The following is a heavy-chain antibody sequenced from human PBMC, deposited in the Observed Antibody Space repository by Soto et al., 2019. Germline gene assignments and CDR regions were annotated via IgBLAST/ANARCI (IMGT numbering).Heavy chain of an antibody. CDR3: TQEVATTSLDY. D-gene: IGHD5-12*01. V-gene: IGHV3-73*01. J-gene: IGHJ4*02. CDR1: GFTFSGSA. Sequence: GGSLRLSCAASGFTFSGSAMHWVRQASGKGLEWVGRIRSKANSYATAYAASVKGRFTISRDDSKNTAYLQMNSLKTEDTAVYYCTQEVATTSLDYWGQGTLVTVSS. CDR2: IRSKANSYAT.